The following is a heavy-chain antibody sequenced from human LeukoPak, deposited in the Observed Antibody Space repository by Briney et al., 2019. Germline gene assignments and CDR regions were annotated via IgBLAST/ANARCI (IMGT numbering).Heavy chain of an antibody. CDR3: ATKQTYYDILTGLTHNWFDP. CDR1: GYALTELS. Sequence: GSSVKVSCKVSGYALTELSMHWVRQAPGKGLEWMGGFDPHDGETIYAQKFQGRVTMTEDTSTDTAYMELSSLRSEDTAVYYCATKQTYYDILTGLTHNWFDPWGQGTLVTVSS. V-gene: IGHV1-24*01. CDR2: FDPHDGET. J-gene: IGHJ5*02. D-gene: IGHD3-9*01.